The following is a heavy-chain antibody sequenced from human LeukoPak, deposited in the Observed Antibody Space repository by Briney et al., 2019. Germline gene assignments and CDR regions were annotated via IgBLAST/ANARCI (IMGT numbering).Heavy chain of an antibody. CDR1: GGSISSYY. J-gene: IGHJ4*02. CDR2: IYYSGST. V-gene: IGHV4-59*01. D-gene: IGHD5-18*01. CDR3: ARGRYSYGYWPD. Sequence: SETLSLTCTVSGGSISSYYWSWIRQPPGKGLEWIGYIYYSGSTNYNPSLKSRVTISVDTSKNQFSLKLGSVTAADTAVYYCARGRYSYGYWPDWGQGTLVTVSS.